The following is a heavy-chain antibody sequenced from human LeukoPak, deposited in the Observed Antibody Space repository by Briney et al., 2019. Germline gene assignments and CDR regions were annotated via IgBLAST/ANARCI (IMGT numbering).Heavy chain of an antibody. J-gene: IGHJ1*01. Sequence: GGSLRLSCAASGFTFSSYGMHWVRQAPGKGLEWVAFIRYDGSNKYYADSVKGRFTISRDNSKNTLYLQMNSLRAEDTAVYYCATHYGDYNAEYFQHWGQGTLVTVSS. CDR1: GFTFSSYG. V-gene: IGHV3-30*02. CDR2: IRYDGSNK. CDR3: ATHYGDYNAEYFQH. D-gene: IGHD4-17*01.